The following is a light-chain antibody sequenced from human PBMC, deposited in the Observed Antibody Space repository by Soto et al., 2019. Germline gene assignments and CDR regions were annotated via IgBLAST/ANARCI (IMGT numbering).Light chain of an antibody. CDR1: PSVSGSN. CDR3: QQYGS. V-gene: IGKV3-20*01. CDR2: GAS. J-gene: IGKJ1*01. Sequence: LGITLCPTSLSVSPGASASLSCRATPSVSGSNLACYQQKPGQAPRLVIYGASSRATGIPDRFSGSGSGTDFTLTISSLEPEDFAVYYCQQYGSFGQGTKVDIK.